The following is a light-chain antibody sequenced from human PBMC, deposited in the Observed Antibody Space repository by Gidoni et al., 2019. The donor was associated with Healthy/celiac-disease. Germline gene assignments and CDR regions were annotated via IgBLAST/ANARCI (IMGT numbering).Light chain of an antibody. CDR3: QSYDSGLSASI. V-gene: IGLV1-40*01. CDR2: INN. Sequence: QSVLTPPPSVSGAPGQRVTISCTGSSSNIGAGFDVHWYQHLPGTAPKLLIYINNNRPSGVPDRCSGSKSGTSASLAITGLQAEDEADDYCQSYDSGLSASIFGGGTKLTVL. J-gene: IGLJ2*01. CDR1: SSNIGAGFD.